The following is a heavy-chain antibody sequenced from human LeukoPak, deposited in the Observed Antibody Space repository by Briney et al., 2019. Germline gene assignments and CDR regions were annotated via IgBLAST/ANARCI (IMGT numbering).Heavy chain of an antibody. D-gene: IGHD3-22*01. CDR3: ARVTGYMIEDYFDS. J-gene: IGHJ4*02. CDR1: GGSISSYY. Sequence: KSSETLSLTCTVPGGSISSYYWSWIRQPPGKGLEWIGYIYYSGSTNYNSSLKSRVTILVDMSKNQFSLKLSSVTAADTAVYYCARVTGYMIEDYFDSWGQGTLVTVSS. CDR2: IYYSGST. V-gene: IGHV4-59*01.